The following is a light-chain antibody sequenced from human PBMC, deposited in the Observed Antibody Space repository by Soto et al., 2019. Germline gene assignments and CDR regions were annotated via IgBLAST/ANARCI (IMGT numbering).Light chain of an antibody. Sequence: DIQMTQSPSTLSASVGDRVTITCRASQSISSWLAWYQQKPGKAPKLLIYKASSLESGVPSRFSGSGSGTEFTLTISSLQPDDFATDYCQQYNSYSPTFGPGTKVDI. J-gene: IGKJ3*01. CDR1: QSISSW. CDR3: QQYNSYSPT. V-gene: IGKV1-5*03. CDR2: KAS.